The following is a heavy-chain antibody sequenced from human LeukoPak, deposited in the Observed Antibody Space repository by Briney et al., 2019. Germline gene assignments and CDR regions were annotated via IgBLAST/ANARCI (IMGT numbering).Heavy chain of an antibody. J-gene: IGHJ6*02. V-gene: IGHV4-59*01. CDR2: IYYSGST. Sequence: SETLSLTCTVSGGSISSYYWSWIRQPPGMGMEWTGYIYYSGSTNYNPSLKSRVTISVDKSKNQFSLKLKSVTAADTAVYYCARGLRYGDYGHYYGMDVWGQGTTVTVSS. CDR3: ARGLRYGDYGHYYGMDV. CDR1: GGSISSYY. D-gene: IGHD4-17*01.